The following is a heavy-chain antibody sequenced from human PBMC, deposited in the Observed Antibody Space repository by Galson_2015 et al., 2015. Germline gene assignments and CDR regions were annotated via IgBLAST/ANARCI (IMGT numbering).Heavy chain of an antibody. CDR2: ISYDGSNK. J-gene: IGHJ4*02. CDR3: ARSSSALGGSSYVTDF. Sequence: SLRLSCAGSGFSFSSHSIHWVRQAPGKGLEWVAVISYDGSNKYYADSVKGRFSMSRDNSKNAVNLQMNSLRSEDTAVYYCARSSSALGGSSYVTDFWGQGTLVTVSS. CDR1: GFSFSSHS. D-gene: IGHD3-16*01. V-gene: IGHV3-30-3*01.